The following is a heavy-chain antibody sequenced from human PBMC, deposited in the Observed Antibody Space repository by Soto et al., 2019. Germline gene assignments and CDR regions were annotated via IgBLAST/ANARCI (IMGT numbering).Heavy chain of an antibody. CDR3: ARYSHGGNAADFDY. J-gene: IGHJ4*02. D-gene: IGHD2-21*01. CDR2: INPNNGNT. CDR1: GYIFSTYA. V-gene: IGHV1-18*04. Sequence: QVQLVQSGAEVKKPGASVTVSCKASGYIFSTYAITWVRQAPGQGLEWLGSINPNNGNTDYARALQGRATMTTDSSTSTAYMEVRGLRSDDTAMYFCARYSHGGNAADFDYWGQGTLVTVSS.